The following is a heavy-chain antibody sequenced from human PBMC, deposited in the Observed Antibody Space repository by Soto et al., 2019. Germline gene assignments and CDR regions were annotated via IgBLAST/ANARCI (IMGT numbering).Heavy chain of an antibody. CDR2: IYSGGST. J-gene: IGHJ4*02. Sequence: EVQLVESGGGLVQPGGSLRLSCAASGFTVSGNYMSGVRQAPGKGLEWVSVIYSGGSTYYADSVKGRFTISRDNSKNTLYLQMNSLRAEDTAVYYCARAWGYSYVTYYFDYWGQGTLVTVSS. CDR3: ARAWGYSYVTYYFDY. V-gene: IGHV3-66*01. D-gene: IGHD5-18*01. CDR1: GFTVSGNY.